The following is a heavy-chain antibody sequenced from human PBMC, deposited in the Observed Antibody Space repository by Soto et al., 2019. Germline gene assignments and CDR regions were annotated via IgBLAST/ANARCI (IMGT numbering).Heavy chain of an antibody. D-gene: IGHD5-18*01. CDR2: IYYSGST. V-gene: IGHV4-31*03. Sequence: SETLSLTCTVSGGSISSGGYYWSWIRQHPGKGLEWIGYIYYSGSTYYNPSLKSRVTISVDTSKNQFSLKLSSVTAADTAVYYCARSGYSYGPHPLLYWGQGTLVTVSS. CDR3: ARSGYSYGPHPLLY. J-gene: IGHJ4*02. CDR1: GGSISSGGYY.